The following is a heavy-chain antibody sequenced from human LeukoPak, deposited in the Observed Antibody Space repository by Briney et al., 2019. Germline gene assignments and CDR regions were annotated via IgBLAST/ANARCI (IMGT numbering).Heavy chain of an antibody. CDR2: IRYDGSNK. J-gene: IGHJ3*02. CDR3: ARDTDFGVVNAAPDAFDI. V-gene: IGHV3-30*02. D-gene: IGHD3-3*01. CDR1: GFTFSSYG. Sequence: GGSLRLSCAASGFTFSSYGMHWVRQAPGKGLEWVAFIRYDGSNKYYADSVKGRFTISRDNSKNTLYLQMNSLRAEDTAVYYCARDTDFGVVNAAPDAFDIWGQGTMVTVSS.